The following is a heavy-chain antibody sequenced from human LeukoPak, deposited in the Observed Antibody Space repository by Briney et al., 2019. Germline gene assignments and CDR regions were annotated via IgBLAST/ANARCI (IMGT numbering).Heavy chain of an antibody. CDR1: GFTFRSYS. CDR2: ISSSSSYI. Sequence: GGSLRLSCAASGFTFRSYSMSWVRQAPGKGLEWVSSISSSSSYIYYADSVKGRFTISRDNAKNSPYLQMNSLRAEDTAVYYCARDNWYQLLCDYFDYWGQGTLVTISS. V-gene: IGHV3-21*01. CDR3: ARDNWYQLLCDYFDY. D-gene: IGHD2-2*01. J-gene: IGHJ4*02.